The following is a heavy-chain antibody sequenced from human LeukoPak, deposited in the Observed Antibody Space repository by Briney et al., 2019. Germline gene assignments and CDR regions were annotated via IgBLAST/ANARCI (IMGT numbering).Heavy chain of an antibody. CDR2: IKGDGSDK. CDR3: ARDPETKRGRDGLDY. D-gene: IGHD1-14*01. J-gene: IGHJ4*02. CDR1: GFTFSNDW. V-gene: IGHV3-7*01. Sequence: GGSLRPSCAASGFTFSNDWMSWVRQAPGKGLEWMASIKGDGSDKYYVDSVKGRFTISRDNAKNSMYLQMNSLRAEDTAVYYCARDPETKRGRDGLDYWGPGTLVIVSS.